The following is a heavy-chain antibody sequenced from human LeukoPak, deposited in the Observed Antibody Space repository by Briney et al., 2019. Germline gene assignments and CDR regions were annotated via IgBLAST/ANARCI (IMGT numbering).Heavy chain of an antibody. V-gene: IGHV3-48*03. CDR2: ISSSGSTI. Sequence: PGGSLRLSCAASGFTFSSYEMNWVRQAPGKGLEWVSYISSSGSTIYYADSVKGRFTISRDNAKNSLYLQMSSLRAEDTAVYYCTGHHQAYSRTYWGQGTPVTVSS. J-gene: IGHJ4*02. CDR1: GFTFSSYE. D-gene: IGHD4-11*01. CDR3: TGHHQAYSRTY.